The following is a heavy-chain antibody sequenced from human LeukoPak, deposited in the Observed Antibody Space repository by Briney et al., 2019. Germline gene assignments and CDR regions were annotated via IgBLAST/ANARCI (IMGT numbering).Heavy chain of an antibody. V-gene: IGHV3-9*01. J-gene: IGHJ4*02. D-gene: IGHD3-22*01. CDR3: AKATDSSGYYYFDY. CDR1: GFTFDDYA. Sequence: GRSLRLSCAASGFTFDDYAMHWVRQAPGKGLEWVSGISWNSGSIGYADSVKGRFTISRDYAKNPLYLQMNSLRAEDTALYYCAKATDSSGYYYFDYWGQGTLVTVSS. CDR2: ISWNSGSI.